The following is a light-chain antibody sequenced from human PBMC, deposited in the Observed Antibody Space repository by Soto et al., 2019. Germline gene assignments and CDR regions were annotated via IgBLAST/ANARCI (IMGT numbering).Light chain of an antibody. CDR2: SNN. V-gene: IGLV1-44*01. J-gene: IGLJ2*01. CDR1: RSNIGTNT. CDR3: AAWDVSFVV. Sequence: QSVLTQPPSASGTPGQGVTISCSGSRSNIGTNTVTWYQQLPGTAPKLLIYSNNQRPSGVPDRFSGSKSGTSASLAISGLQYEDEADYYCAAWDVSFVVFGGGTKLTVL.